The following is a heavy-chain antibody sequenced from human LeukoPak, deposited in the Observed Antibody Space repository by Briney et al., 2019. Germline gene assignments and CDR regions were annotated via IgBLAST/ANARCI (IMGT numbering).Heavy chain of an antibody. CDR1: GGSFSAYY. D-gene: IGHD4-23*01. J-gene: IGHJ1*01. V-gene: IGHV4-34*01. CDR3: ARYFDYGGNSRVFQH. CDR2: INHGGST. Sequence: SETLSLTCAVYGGSFSAYYWTWIRQPPGKGPEWIGEINHGGSTNYDPSLKSRVTISIDTAKNQFSLNMSSVTAADTVVYFCARYFDYGGNSRVFQHWGQGTLVTVSS.